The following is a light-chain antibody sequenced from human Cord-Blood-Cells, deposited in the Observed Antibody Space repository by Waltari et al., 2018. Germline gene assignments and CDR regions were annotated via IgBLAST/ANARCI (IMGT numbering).Light chain of an antibody. CDR1: SRDVGGDNL. Sequence: HSALTQPPSVTGSPGPSLTISCTGTSRDVGGDNLASWYQQHPGKAPKRMIYEGSKRPSGVANRFSGSKSGNTASLTISGLQAEDEADYYCCSYAGSSTYVFGTGTKVTVL. CDR2: EGS. CDR3: CSYAGSSTYV. J-gene: IGLJ1*01. V-gene: IGLV2-23*01.